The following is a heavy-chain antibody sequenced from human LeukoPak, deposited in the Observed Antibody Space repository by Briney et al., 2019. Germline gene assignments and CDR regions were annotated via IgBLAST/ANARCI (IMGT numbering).Heavy chain of an antibody. CDR1: GYTFTSYD. CDR3: ARVKYSSGWYSKDY. Sequence: GASVKVSCKASGYTFTSYDINWVRQATGQGLEWMGWMNPNSGNTGYAQKFQGRVTMTRDTSISTAYMELSRLRSDDTAVYYCARVKYSSGWYSKDYWGQGTLVTVSS. D-gene: IGHD6-19*01. J-gene: IGHJ4*02. V-gene: IGHV1-8*01. CDR2: MNPNSGNT.